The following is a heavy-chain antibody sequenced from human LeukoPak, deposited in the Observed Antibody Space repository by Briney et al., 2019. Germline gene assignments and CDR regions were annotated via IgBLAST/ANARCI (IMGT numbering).Heavy chain of an antibody. CDR2: IYTSGST. V-gene: IGHV4-61*02. J-gene: IGHJ4*02. Sequence: SETLSLTCTVSGGSISSGSYYWSWIRQPAGKGLEWIGRIYTSGSTNYNPSLKSRVTISVDTSKNQFSLKLSSVTAADTAVYYCARDSGAAAGTSGYWGQGTLVTVSS. D-gene: IGHD6-13*01. CDR3: ARDSGAAAGTSGY. CDR1: GGSISSGSYY.